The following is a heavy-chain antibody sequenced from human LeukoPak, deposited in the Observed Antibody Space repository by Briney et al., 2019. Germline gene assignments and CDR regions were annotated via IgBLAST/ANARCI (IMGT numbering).Heavy chain of an antibody. Sequence: GGSLRLSCAASGFTFSSYAMSWVRQAPGKGLEWVSAISGSGGSTYYADSVKGRFTISRDNSKNTLYLQMNSLRAEDTAVYYCARVPYYDFWSMDVWGQGTTVTVSS. J-gene: IGHJ6*02. V-gene: IGHV3-23*01. D-gene: IGHD3-3*01. CDR1: GFTFSSYA. CDR2: ISGSGGST. CDR3: ARVPYYDFWSMDV.